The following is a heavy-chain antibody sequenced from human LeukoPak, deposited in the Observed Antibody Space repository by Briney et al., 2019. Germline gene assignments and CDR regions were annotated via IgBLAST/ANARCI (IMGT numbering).Heavy chain of an antibody. V-gene: IGHV1-2*02. D-gene: IGHD2-2*01. CDR3: ARGRVVVVPAAVDWFDP. CDR2: INPNSGGT. J-gene: IGHJ5*02. Sequence: ASVKVSCKASGYTFTGYYMHWVRQAPGQGLEWMGWINPNSGGTNYAQEFQGRVTMTRDTSISTAYMELSRLRSDVTAVYYCARGRVVVVPAAVDWFDPWGQGTLVTVSS. CDR1: GYTFTGYY.